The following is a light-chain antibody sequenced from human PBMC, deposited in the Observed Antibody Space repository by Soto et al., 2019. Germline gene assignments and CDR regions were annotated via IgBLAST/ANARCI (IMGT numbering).Light chain of an antibody. CDR1: RSISRY. CDR3: QHRSNWPST. CDR2: DAS. V-gene: IGKV3-11*01. Sequence: EVVLTQSPATLSLSPGGAATLSCRASRSISRYLAWYQQKPGHAPSLLSHDASTTPTDIPARFSGSGSGTGFTLTISSLEPEDFAVCYCQHRSNWPSTVGQVTRLEIK. J-gene: IGKJ5*01.